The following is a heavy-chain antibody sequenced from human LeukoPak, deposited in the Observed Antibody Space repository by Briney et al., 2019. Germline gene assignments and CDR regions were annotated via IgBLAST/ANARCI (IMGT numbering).Heavy chain of an antibody. J-gene: IGHJ4*02. D-gene: IGHD6-13*01. CDR2: INHSGST. CDR3: ARGAYSSSPPSLYYFDY. Sequence: SETLSLTCAVYGGSFSGYYWSWIRQPPGKGLEWIGEINHSGSTNYNPSLKSRVTISVDTSKNQFSLKLSSVTAADTAVYYCARGAYSSSPPSLYYFDYWGQGTLVTVSS. V-gene: IGHV4-34*01. CDR1: GGSFSGYY.